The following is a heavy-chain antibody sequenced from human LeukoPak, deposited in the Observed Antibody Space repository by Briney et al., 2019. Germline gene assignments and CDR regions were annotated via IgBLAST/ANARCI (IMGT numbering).Heavy chain of an antibody. D-gene: IGHD3-22*01. CDR2: ISYEGNNK. V-gene: IGHV3-30*04. J-gene: IGHJ4*02. CDR3: ARGSEDYDSSGYYYDLGDY. CDR1: GFNFSNYA. Sequence: PGGSLRLSCAASGFNFSNYAMHWVRQAPGKGLEWVAVISYEGNNKYYADSVKGRFTISRDNSKNKQYLQMNSLRREDTAVYYCARGSEDYDSSGYYYDLGDYWGQGTLVTVSS.